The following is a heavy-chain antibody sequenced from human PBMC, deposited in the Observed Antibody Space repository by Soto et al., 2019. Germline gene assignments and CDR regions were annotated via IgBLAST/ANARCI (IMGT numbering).Heavy chain of an antibody. D-gene: IGHD3-22*01. CDR2: IYSSGST. CDR3: ARNYDSTAGGAFDI. Sequence: EVQLVESGGGLIQPGGSLRLSCAASGFTVSSNYMSWVHQAPGKGLEWVSVIYSSGSTYYADSVKGRFTISRDNSKNTLYLQMNSLRAEDTAVYYCARNYDSTAGGAFDIWGQGTMVTVSS. CDR1: GFTVSSNY. J-gene: IGHJ3*02. V-gene: IGHV3-53*01.